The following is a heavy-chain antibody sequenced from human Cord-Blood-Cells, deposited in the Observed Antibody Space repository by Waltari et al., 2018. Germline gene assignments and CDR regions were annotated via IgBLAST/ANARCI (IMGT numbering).Heavy chain of an antibody. Sequence: QVQLVQSGAEVKKPGASVKVSCKASGYTFTGSYMHWVRQAPGQGLEWMGWINPNSGGTNYAQKFQGRVTMTRDTSISTAYMELSRLRSDDTAVYYCARDPDTYCGGDCHNWFDPWGQGTLVTVSS. D-gene: IGHD2-21*02. V-gene: IGHV1-2*02. J-gene: IGHJ5*02. CDR1: GYTFTGSY. CDR2: INPNSGGT. CDR3: ARDPDTYCGGDCHNWFDP.